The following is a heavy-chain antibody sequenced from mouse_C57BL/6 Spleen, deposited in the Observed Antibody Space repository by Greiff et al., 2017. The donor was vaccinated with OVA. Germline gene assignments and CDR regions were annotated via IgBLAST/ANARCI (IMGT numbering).Heavy chain of an antibody. CDR1: GFSFNTYA. J-gene: IGHJ4*01. CDR2: IRSKSNNYAT. CDR3: VRQVYDGSSYAMDY. Sequence: EVMLVESGGGLVQPKGSLKLPCAASGFSFNTYAMNWVRQAPGKGLEWVARIRSKSNNYATYYADSVKDRFTISRDDPESMLYLKMNNLKTEDTAMDYCVRQVYDGSSYAMDYWGQGTSVTVSS. D-gene: IGHD1-1*01. V-gene: IGHV10-1*01.